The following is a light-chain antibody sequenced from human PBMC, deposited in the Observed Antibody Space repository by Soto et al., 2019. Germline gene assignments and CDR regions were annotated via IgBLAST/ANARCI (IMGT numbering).Light chain of an antibody. CDR3: SSYTRTSTHV. CDR2: DVT. CDR1: SSDVGGHNY. J-gene: IGLJ1*01. Sequence: QSALTQPASVSGSPGQSITISCTGTSSDVGGHNYVSWYQHHPGKAPKLMIYDVTNRPSGVSYRFSGSKSGNTASLTISGLQAEDEADYYCSSYTRTSTHVFGTGTKLTVL. V-gene: IGLV2-14*03.